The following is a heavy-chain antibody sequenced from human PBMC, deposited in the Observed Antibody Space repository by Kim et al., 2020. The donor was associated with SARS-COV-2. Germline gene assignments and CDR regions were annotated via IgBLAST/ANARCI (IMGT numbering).Heavy chain of an antibody. Sequence: ASVKVSCKVSGYTLTELSMHWVRQAPGKGLEWMGGFDPEDGETIYAQKFQGRVTMTEDTSTDTAYMELSSLRSEDTAVYYCATGHPGLTGTTGSYGMDVWGQGTTVTVSS. CDR2: FDPEDGET. J-gene: IGHJ6*02. D-gene: IGHD1-20*01. CDR3: ATGHPGLTGTTGSYGMDV. CDR1: GYTLTELS. V-gene: IGHV1-24*01.